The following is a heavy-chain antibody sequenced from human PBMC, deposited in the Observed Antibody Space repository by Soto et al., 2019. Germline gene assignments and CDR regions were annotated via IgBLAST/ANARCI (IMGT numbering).Heavy chain of an antibody. D-gene: IGHD2-21*01. V-gene: IGHV3-74*01. J-gene: IGHJ6*02. CDR3: ARRDQIAYYYGMDV. CDR1: AFTFSSYW. CDR2: INSDGSIT. Sequence: EVQLVESGGGLVQPGGSLRLSCAASAFTFSSYWMNWVRQAPGKGPVWVSRINSDGSITGYADSVKGRFTISRDNAKNTVYLQMNSLSAEDTAVYYCARRDQIAYYYGMDVWGQGTTVTVSS.